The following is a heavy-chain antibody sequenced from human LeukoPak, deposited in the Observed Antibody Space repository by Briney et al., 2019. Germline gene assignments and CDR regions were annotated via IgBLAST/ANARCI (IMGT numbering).Heavy chain of an antibody. Sequence: GGSLRLSCAASGFTFSSYSTNWIRQAPGKGLEWVSSISSSSSYIYYADSVKGRFTISRDNAKNSLYLQMNSLRAEDTAVYYCARGPQWLTIWFWGQGTLVTVSS. CDR3: ARGPQWLTIWF. V-gene: IGHV3-21*01. CDR1: GFTFSSYS. J-gene: IGHJ4*02. CDR2: ISSSSSYI. D-gene: IGHD6-19*01.